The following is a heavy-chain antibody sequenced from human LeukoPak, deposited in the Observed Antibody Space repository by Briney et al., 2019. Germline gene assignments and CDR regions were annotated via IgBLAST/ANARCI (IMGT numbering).Heavy chain of an antibody. D-gene: IGHD2-15*01. Sequence: ASVKVSCKASGYTFTGYYMHLVRQAPGQGLEWMGRINPNSGGTNYAQKFQGRVTMTRDTSISTAYMELSRLRSDDTAVYYCASFSGGSWRVDYWGQGTLVTVSS. CDR1: GYTFTGYY. V-gene: IGHV1-2*06. CDR2: INPNSGGT. J-gene: IGHJ4*02. CDR3: ASFSGGSWRVDY.